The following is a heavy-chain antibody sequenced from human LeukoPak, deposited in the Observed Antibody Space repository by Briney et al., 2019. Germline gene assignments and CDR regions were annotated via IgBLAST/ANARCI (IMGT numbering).Heavy chain of an antibody. CDR3: AKVLQLSAFDI. V-gene: IGHV3-23*01. Sequence: GGSLSLSCPASGFTFSSYAMGWVRQAPGKGLGWVSAISGSGGSTYYAVSVEGRFTIYRDNSKNTLYLQMNSLRGEDTAVYYCAKVLQLSAFDIWGQGTMVTVSS. CDR2: ISGSGGST. D-gene: IGHD1-1*01. J-gene: IGHJ3*02. CDR1: GFTFSSYA.